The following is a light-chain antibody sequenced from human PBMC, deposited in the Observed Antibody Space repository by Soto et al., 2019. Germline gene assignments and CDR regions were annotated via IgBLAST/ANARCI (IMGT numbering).Light chain of an antibody. J-gene: IGKJ5*01. CDR3: QQRYRWPPIT. Sequence: EIVLTQSPGTLSLSPGERATLSCRASQTVSSSFLGWYQQKPGQAPRLLIYGASSRATGIPDRFSGSGSGTDFTLTISRLEPEDFAVYYCQQRYRWPPITFGQGTRLEIK. CDR2: GAS. V-gene: IGKV3-20*01. CDR1: QTVSSSF.